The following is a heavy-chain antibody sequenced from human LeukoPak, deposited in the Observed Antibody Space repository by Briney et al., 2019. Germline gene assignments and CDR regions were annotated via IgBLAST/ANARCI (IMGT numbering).Heavy chain of an antibody. CDR2: IKPNSGDT. CDR1: GVTRTDY. D-gene: IGHD2-2*01. J-gene: IGHJ6*03. Sequence: AAVMVSWKTSGVTRTDYIHGVRQNPKQGLQWMGWIKPNSGDTDYAQKFQGRVTMTRDTSISTVYMELSSLRSDDTAVYYCARADSVPAGDYHYWYMDVWGKGTTVTVSS. CDR3: ARADSVPAGDYHYWYMDV. V-gene: IGHV1-2*02.